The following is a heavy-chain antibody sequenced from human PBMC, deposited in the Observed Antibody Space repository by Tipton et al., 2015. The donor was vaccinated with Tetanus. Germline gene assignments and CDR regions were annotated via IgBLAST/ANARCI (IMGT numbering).Heavy chain of an antibody. CDR1: GYIFTNYW. J-gene: IGHJ4*02. V-gene: IGHV5-51*01. CDR2: IYPGDSDT. CDR3: ARAHCSDGVCNFDF. D-gene: IGHD2-15*01. Sequence: EVQLVQSGGEVKKPGESLKTSCKGSGYIFTNYWIGWVRQKPGKGLEWMGIIYPGDSDTRYSPSFQGQVTISVDKSINTAYLQWSSLKASDTSMFYCARAHCSDGVCNFDFWGQGALVTVAS.